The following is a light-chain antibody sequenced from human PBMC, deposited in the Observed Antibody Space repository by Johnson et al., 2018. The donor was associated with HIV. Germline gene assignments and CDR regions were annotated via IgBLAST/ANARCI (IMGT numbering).Light chain of an antibody. CDR1: YSNIGNNY. Sequence: QSVLTQPPSVSAAPGQKVTISCSGSYSNIGNNYVSWYQQLPGTAPKLLMYDNNKRPSGISDRFSGSKSGTSVTLDITGLQTGDEADYYCGTWDTSLSAGGVFGTGTKVTVL. CDR2: DNN. CDR3: GTWDTSLSAGGV. V-gene: IGLV1-51*01. J-gene: IGLJ1*01.